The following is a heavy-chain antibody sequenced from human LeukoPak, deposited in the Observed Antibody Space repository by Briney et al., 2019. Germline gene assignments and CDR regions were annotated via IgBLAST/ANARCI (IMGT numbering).Heavy chain of an antibody. CDR3: ARDFFPYCSSTSCYGLFDP. J-gene: IGHJ5*02. Sequence: GGSLRLSCAASGFTFSSYAMSWVRQAPGKGLEWVSAISGSGGSTYYADSVKGRFTISRDNAKNTLYLQMNSLRAEDTAVYYCARDFFPYCSSTSCYGLFDPWGQGTLVTVSS. CDR1: GFTFSSYA. CDR2: ISGSGGST. V-gene: IGHV3-23*01. D-gene: IGHD2-2*01.